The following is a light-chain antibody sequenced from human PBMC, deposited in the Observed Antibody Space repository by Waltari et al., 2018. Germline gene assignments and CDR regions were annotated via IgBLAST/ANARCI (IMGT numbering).Light chain of an antibody. CDR3: QQYYTTFPT. CDR1: QSVLYSTNNNNY. V-gene: IGKV4-1*01. J-gene: IGKJ1*01. CDR2: WAS. Sequence: DIVMTQSPDSLAVSLGERATINCKSSQSVLYSTNNNNYLAWYQQKPGQPPKLLIYWASTRESGVPDLFSGSGSGTDFTLSISNLQAEDVAVYYCQQYYTTFPTFGQGTKVEIK.